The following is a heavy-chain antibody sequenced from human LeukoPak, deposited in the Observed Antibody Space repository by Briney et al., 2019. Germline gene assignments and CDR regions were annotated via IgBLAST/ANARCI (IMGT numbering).Heavy chain of an antibody. CDR3: ATPTRGGIAVTGTFGH. Sequence: SETLSLTCAGSGGAFTGYYWSWIRQPPGKGLEWIGEINHSGATNYNPSLKSRVTFSVDTSKNQFSLRLTSVSAADTGVYYCATPTRGGIAVTGTFGHWGQGTQVTVSS. D-gene: IGHD6-19*01. CDR2: INHSGAT. CDR1: GGAFTGYY. V-gene: IGHV4-34*01. J-gene: IGHJ4*02.